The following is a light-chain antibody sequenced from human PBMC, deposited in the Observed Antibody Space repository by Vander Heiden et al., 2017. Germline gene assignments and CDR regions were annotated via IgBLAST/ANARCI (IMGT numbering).Light chain of an antibody. Sequence: QSALTQPASVSGSPGQSITISCPGPSRDVGGYNYVSWYQQHPGKAPKLMIYDVSNRPSGVSNRFSGSKSGNTASLTISGLQAEDEADYYCSSYTSSSTLEVVFGGGTKLTVL. CDR3: SSYTSSSTLEVV. CDR1: SRDVGGYNY. V-gene: IGLV2-14*03. CDR2: DVS. J-gene: IGLJ2*01.